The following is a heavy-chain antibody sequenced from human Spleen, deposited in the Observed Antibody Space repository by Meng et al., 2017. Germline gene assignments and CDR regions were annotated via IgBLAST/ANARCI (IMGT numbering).Heavy chain of an antibody. CDR1: GFSLSGYE. CDR3: AKYSVTSTLRCDH. D-gene: IGHD1-1*01. CDR2: ISRSGSAV. V-gene: IGHV3-48*03. Sequence: GESLKISCIVSGFSLSGYEMNWFRQAPGKGLEWLSYISRSGSAVEYADSVRGRFTISRDNAQNSLYLQMNSLRAEDTAVYYCAKYSVTSTLRCDHWGQGTLVTVSS. J-gene: IGHJ4*02.